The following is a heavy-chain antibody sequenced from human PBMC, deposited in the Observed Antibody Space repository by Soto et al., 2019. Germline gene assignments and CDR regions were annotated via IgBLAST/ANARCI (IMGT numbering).Heavy chain of an antibody. D-gene: IGHD3-16*01. Sequence: QVQLVESGGGVVQPGRSLRLSCAASGFTFSSYAMHWVRQAPGKGLEWVAVISYDGSNKYYADSVKGRFTISRDNSKNTRYLQMNSLGAEDTAVYYCAKTPTRGGKAILDYWGQGTLVTVSS. CDR2: ISYDGSNK. J-gene: IGHJ4*02. V-gene: IGHV3-30-3*01. CDR3: AKTPTRGGKAILDY. CDR1: GFTFSSYA.